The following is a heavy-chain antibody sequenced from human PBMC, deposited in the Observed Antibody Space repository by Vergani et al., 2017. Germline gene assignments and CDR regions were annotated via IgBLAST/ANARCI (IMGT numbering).Heavy chain of an antibody. D-gene: IGHD1-26*01. CDR1: GGSFSGYY. CDR2: INHSGST. CDR3: ARGRSWMGAYYGMDV. Sequence: QVQLQQWGAGLLKPSETLSLTCAVYGGSFSGYYWSWIRQPPGKGLEWIGEINHSGSTNYNPSLKSRVTISVDTSKNQFSLKLSSVTAADTAVYYCARGRSWMGAYYGMDVWGQGTTVTVSS. J-gene: IGHJ6*02. V-gene: IGHV4-34*01.